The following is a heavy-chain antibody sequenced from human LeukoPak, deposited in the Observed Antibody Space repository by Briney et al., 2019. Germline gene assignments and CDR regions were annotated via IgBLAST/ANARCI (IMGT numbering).Heavy chain of an antibody. CDR2: ISYDGSNK. V-gene: IGHV3-30-3*01. D-gene: IGHD2-2*01. Sequence: GGSLRLSCAASGFTFSSYAMHWVRQAPGKGLEWVAVISYDGSNKYYADSVKGRFTISRDNSKNTLYLQMNSLRAEDTAVYYCARGQCQLPGNFDYWGQGTLVTVSS. CDR3: ARGQCQLPGNFDY. CDR1: GFTFSSYA. J-gene: IGHJ4*02.